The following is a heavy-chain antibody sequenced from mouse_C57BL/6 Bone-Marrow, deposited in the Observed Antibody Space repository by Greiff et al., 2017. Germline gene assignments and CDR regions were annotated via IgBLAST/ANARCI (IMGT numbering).Heavy chain of an antibody. Sequence: VQLQQSGPELVKPGASVKISCKASGYAFSSSWRNWVKQRPGKGLEWIGRIYPGDGDTNYNGKFKGKATLTADKSSSTAYMQLSSLTSEDSAVYFCARRPLITTVVATDAMDYWGQGTSVTVSS. CDR3: ARRPLITTVVATDAMDY. V-gene: IGHV1-82*01. D-gene: IGHD1-1*01. J-gene: IGHJ4*01. CDR2: IYPGDGDT. CDR1: GYAFSSSW.